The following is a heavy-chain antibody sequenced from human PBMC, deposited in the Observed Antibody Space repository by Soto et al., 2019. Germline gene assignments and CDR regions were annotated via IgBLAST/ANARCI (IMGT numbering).Heavy chain of an antibody. J-gene: IGHJ4*02. CDR3: ATDAGKTYYDSSGYYYASFDY. D-gene: IGHD3-22*01. CDR1: GYTLTELS. V-gene: IGHV1-24*01. Sequence: AASVKVSCKVSGYTLTELSMHWVRQAPGKGLEWMGGFDPEDGETIYAQKFQGRVTMTEDTSTDTAYMELSSLRSEDTAVYYCATDAGKTYYDSSGYYYASFDYWGQGTLVTVSS. CDR2: FDPEDGET.